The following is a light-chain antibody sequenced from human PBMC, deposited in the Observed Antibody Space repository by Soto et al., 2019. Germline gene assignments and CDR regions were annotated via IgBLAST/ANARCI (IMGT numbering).Light chain of an antibody. CDR3: YQYGSSPPLT. CDR2: GAS. CDR1: QSVSSH. J-gene: IGKJ4*01. Sequence: TQSPATLSVSPGDNATLSCRASQSVSSHVVWYQQKPGQAPRLLISGASSRATGIPDRFSGSGSGTDFTLTINRLEPEDVAVYYCYQYGSSPPLTFGGGTKVDIK. V-gene: IGKV3-20*01.